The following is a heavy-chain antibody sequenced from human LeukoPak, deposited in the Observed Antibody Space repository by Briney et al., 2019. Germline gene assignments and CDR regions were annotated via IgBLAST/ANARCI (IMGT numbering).Heavy chain of an antibody. Sequence: PGGSLRLSCPASGFTFSSYWMSGVRQAPGKGLEWVSSISSSSSYIYYADSVKGRFTISRDNDKNSLYLQMNSLRAEDTAVYYCARVEVGAAGGDYWGQGTLVTVSS. CDR3: ARVEVGAAGGDY. CDR2: ISSSSSYI. V-gene: IGHV3-21*01. CDR1: GFTFSSYW. D-gene: IGHD2-15*01. J-gene: IGHJ4*02.